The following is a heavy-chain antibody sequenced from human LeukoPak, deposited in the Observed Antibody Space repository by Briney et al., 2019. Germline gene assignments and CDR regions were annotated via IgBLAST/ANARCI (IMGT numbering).Heavy chain of an antibody. Sequence: GASVKVSCKASGYTFTSYYMHWVRQAPGQGLEWMAIINPSGGSTTYAQKFQGRVTMTRDTSTSTVYMELSSLRSEDTAVYYCARAYCGGDCYYYFDYWGQGTLVTVSS. CDR1: GYTFTSYY. CDR3: ARAYCGGDCYYYFDY. CDR2: INPSGGST. J-gene: IGHJ4*02. D-gene: IGHD2-21*02. V-gene: IGHV1-46*01.